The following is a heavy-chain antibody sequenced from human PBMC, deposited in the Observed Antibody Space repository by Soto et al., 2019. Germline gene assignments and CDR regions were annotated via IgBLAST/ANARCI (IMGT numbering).Heavy chain of an antibody. V-gene: IGHV1-46*01. CDR3: ARELGVVVGPHHGDY. CDR2: INPSGGST. CDR1: GYTFTSYY. D-gene: IGHD2-15*01. J-gene: IGHJ4*02. Sequence: QVQLVQSGAEVKKPGASVKVSCKASGYTFTSYYMHWVRQAPGQGLEWMGIINPSGGSTSYAQKFQGRATMTRDTSTSTVYMELSSLRSEDTAVYYCARELGVVVGPHHGDYWGQGTLVTVSS.